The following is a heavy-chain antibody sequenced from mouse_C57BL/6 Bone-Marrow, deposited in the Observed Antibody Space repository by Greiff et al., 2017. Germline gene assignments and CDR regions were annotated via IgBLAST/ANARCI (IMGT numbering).Heavy chain of an antibody. CDR1: GYTFTSYW. J-gene: IGHJ2*01. CDR2: IYPDDSDT. V-gene: IGHV1-61*01. Sequence: QVQLQQPGAELVRPGSSVKLSCKASGYTFTSYWMDWVKQRPGQGLEWIGNIYPDDSDTHYNQKFKDKATLTVDKSSSPAYMQLSSLTSVDSAVYDCARLRSMEYDYNGDYWGQGTTLTVSS. CDR3: ARLRSMEYDYNGDY. D-gene: IGHD2-4*01.